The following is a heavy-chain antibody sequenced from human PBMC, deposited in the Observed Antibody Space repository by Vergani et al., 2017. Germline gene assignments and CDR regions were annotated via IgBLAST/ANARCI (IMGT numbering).Heavy chain of an antibody. CDR1: GFTFSDFS. V-gene: IGHV3-30*03. CDR2: VSYDGTHQ. Sequence: VQLVESGGGLVKPGGSLRLSCAASGFTFSDFSMSWVRQAPGKGLEWVAVVSYDGTHQVYSDSVKGRFIISRDASSDILHLQMNSLRPDDTAVYYCARDCTSGGCPDNYGMDVWGQGATVTVSS. J-gene: IGHJ6*02. CDR3: ARDCTSGGCPDNYGMDV. D-gene: IGHD2-8*01.